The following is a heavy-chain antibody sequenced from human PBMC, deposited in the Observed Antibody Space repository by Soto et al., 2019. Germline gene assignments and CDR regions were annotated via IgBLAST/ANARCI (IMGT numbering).Heavy chain of an antibody. CDR3: AREGAAVRGYYYYYGMDV. J-gene: IGHJ6*02. CDR2: ISAYNGNT. V-gene: IGHV1-18*04. CDR1: GYTFTSYG. D-gene: IGHD6-13*01. Sequence: QVQLVQSGAEVKKPGASVKVSCKASGYTFTSYGISWVRQAPGQGLEWMGWISAYNGNTNYAQKLQGRVTMTTDTPTSTAYMELRSLRSDDTAVYYCAREGAAVRGYYYYYGMDVWGQVTTVTVSS.